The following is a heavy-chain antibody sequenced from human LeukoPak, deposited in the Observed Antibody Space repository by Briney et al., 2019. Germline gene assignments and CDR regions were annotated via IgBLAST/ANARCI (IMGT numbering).Heavy chain of an antibody. V-gene: IGHV3-64D*08. CDR1: GFTFSRHA. J-gene: IGHJ4*02. CDR3: LKGGWATIGPPKD. D-gene: IGHD5-24*01. CDR2: IIDDGGLT. Sequence: GGSLRLSCSAAGFTFSRHAMHWVRQAPGKGLEYVSTIIDDGGLTYYADSVKGRFTISRDNSKNTLYLQMNNLRPEDTAVYHCLKGGWATIGPPKDWGQGTLVTVSS.